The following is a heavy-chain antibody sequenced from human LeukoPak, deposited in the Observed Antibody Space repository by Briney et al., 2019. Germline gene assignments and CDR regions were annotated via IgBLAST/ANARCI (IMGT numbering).Heavy chain of an antibody. CDR3: ARQLAGFAPPGFIDS. J-gene: IGHJ4*02. CDR2: IYYGGDT. V-gene: IGHV4-59*08. Sequence: PSETLSLTCTVSGGSISSPYWTWIRQPPGKGLEWIGYIYYGGDTDYSPSLKSRATILLDRSKNQFSLRLTSVTAADTAVYYCARQLAGFAPPGFIDSWGPGTLVTVSS. CDR1: GGSISSPY. D-gene: IGHD3-9*01.